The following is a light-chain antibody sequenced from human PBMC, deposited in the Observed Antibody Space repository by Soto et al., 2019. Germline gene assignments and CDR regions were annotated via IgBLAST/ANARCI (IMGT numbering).Light chain of an antibody. CDR1: SGDVGGYNY. V-gene: IGLV2-8*01. J-gene: IGLJ1*01. CDR3: SSYEGRKV. CDR2: EVS. Sequence: QSVLTHPPSGSGSPGQSVTISCTGTSGDVGGYNYVSWYQQHPGKAPKLMIYEVSKRPPGVPDRFSGSKSGNTASLTVSGLQAEDEADYQRSSYEGRKVFATGTKVNV.